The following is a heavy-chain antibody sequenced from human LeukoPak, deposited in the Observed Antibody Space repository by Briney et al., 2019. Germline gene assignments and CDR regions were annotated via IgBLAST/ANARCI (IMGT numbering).Heavy chain of an antibody. CDR3: ARSDWMSSFDL. V-gene: IGHV3-23*01. J-gene: IGHJ4*02. CDR2: ISGSGGST. CDR1: GVIFSSYA. D-gene: IGHD2-21*02. Sequence: GSLRLSCAASGVIFSSYAMSWVRQAPGEGLEWVSGISGSGGSTFYRDSVKGGFTISRDCSKRTLFLPMNSLRVDDTAVYYCARSDWMSSFDLWGQGTLVTVSS.